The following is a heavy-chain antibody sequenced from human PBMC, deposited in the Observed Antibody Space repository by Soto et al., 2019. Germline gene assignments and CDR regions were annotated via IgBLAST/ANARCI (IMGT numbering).Heavy chain of an antibody. CDR1: GGTFSSYA. CDR2: IIPIFGTA. V-gene: IGHV1-69*06. D-gene: IGHD3-22*01. J-gene: IGHJ4*02. CDR3: AADPYYYDSSDYYSFDQ. Sequence: ALVKVSCKASGGTFSSYAISWVRQAPGQGLEWMGGIIPIFGTANYAQNFQERVTITRDMSTSTAYMDVSSLRSEDTAVYYCAADPYYYDSSDYYSFDQWGQGTLVTVSS.